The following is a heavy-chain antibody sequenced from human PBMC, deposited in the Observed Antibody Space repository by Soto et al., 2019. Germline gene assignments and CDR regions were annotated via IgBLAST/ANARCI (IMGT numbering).Heavy chain of an antibody. V-gene: IGHV1-69*02. CDR3: VSQSGYEAPVDF. Sequence: QVHLVQSGPEVKKPGSSVKVSCKASGDAIVKYTFTWVRQAPGQGLEWMGRIVSILGLATYAQNFQGRVAMTTDKSTNTVYVELCSLTSAVSVVYYCVSQSGYEAPVDFGGQGSLVTVS. J-gene: IGHJ4*02. CDR2: IVSILGLA. D-gene: IGHD5-12*01. CDR1: GDAIVKYT.